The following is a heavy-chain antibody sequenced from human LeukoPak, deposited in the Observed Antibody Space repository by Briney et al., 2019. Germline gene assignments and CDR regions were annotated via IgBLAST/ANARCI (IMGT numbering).Heavy chain of an antibody. Sequence: SETLSLTCAVYGGSFSGYYWSWIRQPPGKGLEWIGEINHSGSTNYNPSLKSQVTISVDTSKNQFSLKLSSVTAADTAVYYCARGRGYYMDVWGKGTTVTVSS. CDR2: INHSGST. CDR1: GGSFSGYY. CDR3: ARGRGYYMDV. V-gene: IGHV4-34*01. J-gene: IGHJ6*03.